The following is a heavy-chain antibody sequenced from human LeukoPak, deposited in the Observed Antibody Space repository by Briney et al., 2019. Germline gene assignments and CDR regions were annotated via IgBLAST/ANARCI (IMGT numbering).Heavy chain of an antibody. Sequence: VASVKVSCKASGGTLSSYAISWVRQAPGKGLEWVSSISSSSSYIYYADSVKGRFTISRDNAKNSLYLQMNSLRAEDTAVYYCARDSVVVVASYVFDYWGQGTLVTVSS. CDR2: ISSSSSYI. D-gene: IGHD2-15*01. CDR1: GGTLSSYA. CDR3: ARDSVVVVASYVFDY. J-gene: IGHJ4*02. V-gene: IGHV3-21*01.